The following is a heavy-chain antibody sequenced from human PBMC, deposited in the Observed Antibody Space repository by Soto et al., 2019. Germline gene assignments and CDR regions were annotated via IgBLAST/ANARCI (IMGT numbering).Heavy chain of an antibody. D-gene: IGHD1-7*01. V-gene: IGHV4-4*02. Sequence: SETLSLTCAVSGDPISSSKWWTWVRQTPGKGLEWIGYIYYSGSTNYNPSLKSRVTISVDTSKNQFSLKLSSVTAADTAVYYCARDNWNYDSYYYYGMDVWGQGTTVTVSS. CDR3: ARDNWNYDSYYYYGMDV. CDR1: GDPISSSKW. CDR2: IYYSGST. J-gene: IGHJ6*02.